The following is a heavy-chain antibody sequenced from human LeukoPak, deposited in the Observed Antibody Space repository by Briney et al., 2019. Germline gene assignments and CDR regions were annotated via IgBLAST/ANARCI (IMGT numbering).Heavy chain of an antibody. CDR2: IYHSGST. CDR1: GGSISSGGYS. V-gene: IGHV4-30-2*01. CDR3: ARDLGYCSSTSCYTGGLDP. J-gene: IGHJ5*02. Sequence: SETLSLTCAVSGGSISSGGYSWSWIRQPPGKGLEWIGYIYHSGSTYYNPSLKSRVTISVDRSKNQFSLKLSSVTAADTAVYYCARDLGYCSSTSCYTGGLDPWGQGTLVTVSS. D-gene: IGHD2-2*02.